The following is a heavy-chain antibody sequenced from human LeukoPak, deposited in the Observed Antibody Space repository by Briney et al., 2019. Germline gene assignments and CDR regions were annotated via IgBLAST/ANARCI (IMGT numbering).Heavy chain of an antibody. CDR3: ARVLGLLWVNSYIDV. Sequence: ASVKVSCKASGGTFSSYAISWVRQAPGQGLEWMGGIIPIFGTANYAQKFQGRVTITADESTSTAYMELSSLRSEDTAVYYCARVLGLLWVNSYIDVWGKGTTVTVSS. CDR2: IIPIFGTA. V-gene: IGHV1-69*13. CDR1: GGTFSSYA. D-gene: IGHD3-10*01. J-gene: IGHJ6*03.